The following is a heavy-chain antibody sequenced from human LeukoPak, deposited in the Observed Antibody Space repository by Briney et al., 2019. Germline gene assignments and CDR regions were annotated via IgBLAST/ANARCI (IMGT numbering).Heavy chain of an antibody. V-gene: IGHV4-39*01. CDR3: ARRMATMLAFDI. D-gene: IGHD5-24*01. Sequence: PSETLSLTCTVSGGSISNSDYYWGWIRQPPGKGLVWIGSIYYSGSTYYNPSLKSRVTISVDTSKNQFSLRLSSVTAADTAVYYCARRMATMLAFDIWGQGTIVTVSS. CDR2: IYYSGST. CDR1: GGSISNSDYY. J-gene: IGHJ3*02.